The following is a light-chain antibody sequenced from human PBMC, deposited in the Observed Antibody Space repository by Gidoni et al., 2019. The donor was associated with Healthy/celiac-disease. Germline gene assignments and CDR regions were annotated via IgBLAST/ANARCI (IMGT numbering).Light chain of an antibody. V-gene: IGKV1-27*01. J-gene: IGKJ5*01. Sequence: DIQMTQSPSSLSASVGDRVTITCRASQGISNYLAWYQQKPGKVPKLLIYAASTLQSGATSRFSGSGSGTDFTLTIISLQPEDVATYYCQKYNSAPHTFGQGTRLEIK. CDR1: QGISNY. CDR2: AAS. CDR3: QKYNSAPHT.